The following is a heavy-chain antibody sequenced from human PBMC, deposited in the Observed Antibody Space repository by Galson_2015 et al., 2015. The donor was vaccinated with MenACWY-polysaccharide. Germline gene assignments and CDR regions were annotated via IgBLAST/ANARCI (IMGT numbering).Heavy chain of an antibody. CDR3: VRDWWTLEA. V-gene: IGHV3-74*01. J-gene: IGHJ5*02. CDR2: INSDGGVK. D-gene: IGHD2-15*01. Sequence: SLRLSCAVSGFTFITHYMHWVRQDLGKGLLWVSHINSDGGVKIYADSVKGRFTISRDNAKNTLYLQMNNLRAEDTAVYYCVRDWWTLEAWGQGTLVTVSS. CDR1: GFTFITHY.